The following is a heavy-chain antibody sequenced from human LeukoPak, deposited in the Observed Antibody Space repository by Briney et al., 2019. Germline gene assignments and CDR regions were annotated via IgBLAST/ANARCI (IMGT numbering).Heavy chain of an antibody. Sequence: GGSLRLSCAASGFTFSSYAMSWVRQAPGKGLEWVSAISGSGGSTYYADSVKGRFTISRDNSKNTLYLQMNSLGAEDTAVYYCAKTPLYCSGGSCYFQHWGQGTLVTVSS. CDR2: ISGSGGST. J-gene: IGHJ1*01. V-gene: IGHV3-23*01. D-gene: IGHD2-15*01. CDR1: GFTFSSYA. CDR3: AKTPLYCSGGSCYFQH.